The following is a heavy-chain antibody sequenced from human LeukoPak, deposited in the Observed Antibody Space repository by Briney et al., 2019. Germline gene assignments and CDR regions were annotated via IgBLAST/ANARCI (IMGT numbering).Heavy chain of an antibody. D-gene: IGHD6-19*01. V-gene: IGHV1-3*01. CDR2: INAGNGST. J-gene: IGHJ4*02. CDR3: ARDRSSSGWYPGYYFDY. CDR1: GYTFTSYA. Sequence: ASVKVSCKASGYTFTSYAMHWVRQAPGQRLEWMGWINAGNGSTKYSQKFQGRVTITRDTSASTAYMELSSLRSEDTAVYYCARDRSSSGWYPGYYFDYWGQGTLVTVSS.